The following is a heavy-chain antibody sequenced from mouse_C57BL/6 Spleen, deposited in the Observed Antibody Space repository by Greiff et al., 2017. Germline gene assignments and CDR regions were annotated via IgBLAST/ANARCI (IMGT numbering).Heavy chain of an antibody. CDR1: GYTFTSYW. CDR2: INPSNGGT. CDR3: ARLRIYYGNSLDY. D-gene: IGHD2-1*01. V-gene: IGHV1-53*01. Sequence: VQLQQPGTELVKPGASVKLSCKASGYTFTSYWMHWVKQRPGQGLEWIGNINPSNGGTNYNEKFKSKATLTVDKSSSTAYMQLSSLTSEDSAVYYCARLRIYYGNSLDYWGQGTTLTVSS. J-gene: IGHJ2*01.